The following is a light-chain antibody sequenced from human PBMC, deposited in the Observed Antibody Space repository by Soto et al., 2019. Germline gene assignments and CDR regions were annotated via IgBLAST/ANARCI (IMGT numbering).Light chain of an antibody. CDR1: QNTRDW. J-gene: IGKJ1*01. Sequence: HVTKSPSSVSASVGDKLTITCRASQNTRDWVAWYQQKPGQAPKLLIYDVSKLFAGVPSRFSGSGSGRDFTLTITGLQPDDFATYFCQNYENYRWTFGQGTKVDIK. V-gene: IGKV1-5*01. CDR2: DVS. CDR3: QNYENYRWT.